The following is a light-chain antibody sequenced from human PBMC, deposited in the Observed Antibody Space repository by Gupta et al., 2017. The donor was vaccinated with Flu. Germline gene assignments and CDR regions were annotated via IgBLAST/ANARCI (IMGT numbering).Light chain of an antibody. CDR3: QQYNNYPLT. CDR2: KAS. Sequence: VGDTVTITCRASQSISAWLAWYQKKPDKAPKLLIYKASNLESGVTSRFSGSGSGTEFSLTISSLQPDDFAVYYCQQYNNYPLTFGGGTKVEIK. V-gene: IGKV1-5*03. J-gene: IGKJ4*01. CDR1: QSISAW.